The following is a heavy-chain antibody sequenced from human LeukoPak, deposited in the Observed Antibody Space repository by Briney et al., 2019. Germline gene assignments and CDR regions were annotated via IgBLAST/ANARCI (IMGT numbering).Heavy chain of an antibody. CDR3: TRLGGSSGVDY. CDR2: IDTDGTGT. J-gene: IGHJ4*02. Sequence: GGSLRLSGAASGFTFSSYWMHWVRQVPGKGLVWVSRIDTDGTGTSYADSVKGRFTVSRDNAKNTLYLQMISLRAEDTAVYYCTRLGGSSGVDYWGQGTLVTVSS. D-gene: IGHD6-19*01. CDR1: GFTFSSYW. V-gene: IGHV3-74*01.